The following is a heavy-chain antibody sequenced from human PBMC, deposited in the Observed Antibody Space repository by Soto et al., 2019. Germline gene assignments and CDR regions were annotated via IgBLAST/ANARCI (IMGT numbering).Heavy chain of an antibody. Sequence: QVQLVESGGGLVKPGGSLRLSCAASGFTFSDYYMSWIRQAPGKGLEWVSYISSSSSYTNYADSVKGRFTISRDNAKNSLYLQMNSLRAEDTAVYYCARVDSWNYPNWYFDLWGRGTLVTVSS. CDR2: ISSSSSYT. V-gene: IGHV3-11*06. CDR3: ARVDSWNYPNWYFDL. D-gene: IGHD1-7*01. CDR1: GFTFSDYY. J-gene: IGHJ2*01.